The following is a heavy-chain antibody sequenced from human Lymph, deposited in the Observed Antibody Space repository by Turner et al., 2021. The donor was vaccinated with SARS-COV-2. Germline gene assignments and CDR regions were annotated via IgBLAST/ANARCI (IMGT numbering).Heavy chain of an antibody. CDR1: GYTFTGYY. V-gene: IGHV1-2*02. CDR2: INPNSGGT. D-gene: IGHD3-10*01. Sequence: QVQLVPSGAEVKKPGASVKVSCKASGYTFTGYYIHWVRQAPGQGLEWMGWINPNSGGTNYAQRFQGRVTMTRDTSLRTAYMQLSRLRSDDTAVYYCARSRDLQSMVRGVDPFDYWGQGTLVTVSS. J-gene: IGHJ4*02. CDR3: ARSRDLQSMVRGVDPFDY.